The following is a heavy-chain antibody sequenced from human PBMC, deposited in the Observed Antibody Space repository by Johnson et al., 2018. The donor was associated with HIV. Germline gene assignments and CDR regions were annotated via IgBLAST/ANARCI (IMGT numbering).Heavy chain of an antibody. D-gene: IGHD1-1*01. CDR1: GFTFDDYT. J-gene: IGHJ3*02. Sequence: VQLVESGGGVVQPGRSLRLSCAASGFTFDDYTMHWVRQAPGKGLEWVSAISGSGGSTYYADSVKARFTISRDNSKNTLYLQMNSLRAEDTAVYYCAKDRTGFDAFDIWGQGTMVTVSS. CDR2: ISGSGGST. V-gene: IGHV3-23*04. CDR3: AKDRTGFDAFDI.